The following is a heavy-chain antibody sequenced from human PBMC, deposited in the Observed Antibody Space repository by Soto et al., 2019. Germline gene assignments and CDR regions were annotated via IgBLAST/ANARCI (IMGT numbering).Heavy chain of an antibody. D-gene: IGHD3-22*01. CDR1: GYKFTSSW. CDR3: ARKDKSGYFNWFDP. V-gene: IGHV5-51*01. Sequence: LKISCRTSGYKFTSSWIAWVRQKPGKGLEWMGIIFPSDSDTRYSPSFQGQVAISADRSTSTVFLQWASLKASDTAVYFCARKDKSGYFNWFDPWGQGTMVTVSS. J-gene: IGHJ5*02. CDR2: IFPSDSDT.